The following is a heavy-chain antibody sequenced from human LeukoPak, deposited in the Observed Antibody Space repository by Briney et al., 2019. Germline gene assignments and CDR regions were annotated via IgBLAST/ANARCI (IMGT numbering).Heavy chain of an antibody. J-gene: IGHJ5*02. CDR3: ARGGYYGSGNDFRFDP. CDR1: DYSITTAYY. D-gene: IGHD3-10*01. Sequence: PSETLSLTCTVSDYSITTAYYWGWIRQPPGKGLEWIGSIYHSGNTYHNPSLKSRVTISVDTSRNQFSLKLRSVTAADTAVYYCARGGYYGSGNDFRFDPWGQGTLVTVSS. V-gene: IGHV4-38-2*02. CDR2: IYHSGNT.